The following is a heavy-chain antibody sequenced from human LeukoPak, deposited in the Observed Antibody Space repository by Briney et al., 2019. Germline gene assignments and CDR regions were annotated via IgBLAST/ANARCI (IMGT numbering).Heavy chain of an antibody. D-gene: IGHD1-26*01. V-gene: IGHV1-2*02. J-gene: IGHJ5*02. CDR1: GYTFTGYY. CDR3: ARDKFSSGGIVRASGWFDP. Sequence: ASVKVSCKASGYTFTGYYMQWVRQAPGQGLEWMGWINPNSGGTNCAQTFQGRVTMTRDTSISTAYMELSRLRFDDTAVYYCARDKFSSGGIVRASGWFDPWGQGTLVTVSS. CDR2: INPNSGGT.